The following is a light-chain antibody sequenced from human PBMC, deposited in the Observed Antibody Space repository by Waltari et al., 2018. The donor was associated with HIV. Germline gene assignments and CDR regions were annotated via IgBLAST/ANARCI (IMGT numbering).Light chain of an antibody. J-gene: IGLJ2*01. V-gene: IGLV2-8*01. CDR3: SSHAGSKVV. CDR1: SSDVGGYNY. CDR2: DVI. Sequence: QSALTQPPSASGSPGQSVTLSCTGTSSDVGGYNYVSWHQQHPGKAPKLMIYDVIKGPSEVLMRFCRSKTSITASLTVSGLQPEDEADYYCSSHAGSKVVFGGGTRLTVL.